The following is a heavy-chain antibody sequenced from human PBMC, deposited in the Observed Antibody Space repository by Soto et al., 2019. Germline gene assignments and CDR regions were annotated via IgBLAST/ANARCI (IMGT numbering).Heavy chain of an antibody. CDR3: VKDIGYSGSYFEGLSVHGY. CDR1: GFTFSSYA. Sequence: GGSLRLSCSSSGFTFSSYAMHWVRQAPGKGLEYVSAISSNGGSTYYADSVKGRFTISRDNSKNTLYLQMSSLRAEDTAVYYCVKDIGYSGSYFEGLSVHGYWGQGTLVTVSS. V-gene: IGHV3-64D*08. CDR2: ISSNGGST. J-gene: IGHJ4*02. D-gene: IGHD3-10*01.